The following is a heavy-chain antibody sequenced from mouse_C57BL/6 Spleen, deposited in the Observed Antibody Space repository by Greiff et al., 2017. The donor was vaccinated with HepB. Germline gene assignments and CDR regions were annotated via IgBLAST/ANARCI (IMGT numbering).Heavy chain of an antibody. CDR2: IDPEDGET. V-gene: IGHV14-2*01. D-gene: IGHD1-1*01. CDR1: GFNIKDYY. CDR3: AMYYYGSSYYAMDY. J-gene: IGHJ4*01. Sequence: VQLQQSGAELVKPGASVKLSCTASGFNIKDYYMHWVKQRTEQGLEWIGRIDPEDGETKYAPKFQGKATITADTSSNTAYLQLSSLTSEDTAVYYCAMYYYGSSYYAMDYWGQRTSVTVSS.